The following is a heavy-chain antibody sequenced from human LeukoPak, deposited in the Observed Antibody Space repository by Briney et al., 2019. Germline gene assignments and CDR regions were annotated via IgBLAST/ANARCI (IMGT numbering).Heavy chain of an antibody. V-gene: IGHV4-34*01. D-gene: IGHD6-19*01. Sequence: SETLSLTCAVYGGSFSGYYWSWIRQPPGKGLEWIGEINHSGSTNYNPSLKSRVTISVDTSKNQFSLKLSSVTAADTAVYYCARERRFSSGWYDRGAFDIWGQGTMVTVSS. CDR3: ARERRFSSGWYDRGAFDI. J-gene: IGHJ3*02. CDR1: GGSFSGYY. CDR2: INHSGST.